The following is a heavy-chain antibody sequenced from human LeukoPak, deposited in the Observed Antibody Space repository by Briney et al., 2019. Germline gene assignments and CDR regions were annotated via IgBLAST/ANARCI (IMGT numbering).Heavy chain of an antibody. J-gene: IGHJ5*02. D-gene: IGHD6-19*01. CDR3: ARARRVSLQWLPKSNWFDP. V-gene: IGHV1-2*02. Sequence: ASVKVSCKASGFTFTAYYLYWVRQAPGQGLEWMGWINPNSGGTSYAQQFQGRVTMTRDTSISTAYMELSRLRSDDTAVYYCARARRVSLQWLPKSNWFDPWGQGTLVTVSS. CDR1: GFTFTAYY. CDR2: INPNSGGT.